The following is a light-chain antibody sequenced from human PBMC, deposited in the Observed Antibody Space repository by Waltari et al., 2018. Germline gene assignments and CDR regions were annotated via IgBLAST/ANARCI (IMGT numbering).Light chain of an antibody. CDR3: QHYVSLPAT. CDR1: QSLNRA. CDR2: NVF. V-gene: IGKV3-20*01. Sequence: IVLTQSPGTLSMSPGAGVTLSCSASQSLNRALAWYQQKPGQAPRLLIYNVFNRATDIPDRFSGSGSGTEFSLTISRLEPEDFAVYYCQHYVSLPATFGQGTRVEIK. J-gene: IGKJ1*01.